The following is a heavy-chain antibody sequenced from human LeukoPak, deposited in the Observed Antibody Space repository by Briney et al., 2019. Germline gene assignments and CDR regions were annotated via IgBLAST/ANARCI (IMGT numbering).Heavy chain of an antibody. D-gene: IGHD3-16*01. CDR2: ISGSGRRT. CDR3: AKDLGYDYVWGEGNLYDC. J-gene: IGHJ4*02. Sequence: GGSLRLSCEGSGFTFSSYGMSWVRQAPGKGLEWVSVISGSGRRTDYAGSVKGRFTISRDNSKNTLYLQLNSLRAEDTAVYYCAKDLGYDYVWGEGNLYDCWGQGTLVTVSS. CDR1: GFTFSSYG. V-gene: IGHV3-23*01.